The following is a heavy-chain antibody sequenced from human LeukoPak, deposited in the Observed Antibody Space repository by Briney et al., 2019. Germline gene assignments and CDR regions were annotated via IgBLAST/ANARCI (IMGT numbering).Heavy chain of an antibody. CDR2: IYYGGST. V-gene: IGHV4-59*08. D-gene: IGHD6-25*01. Sequence: SETLSLTCTVSGGSISGYYWSWIRKPQGKERNGVAYIYYGGSTVYNPSLKSRVTISVDPSKNQLSLELSSVTAADTAVYYCARHTASRSGGDFDYWGQGTLVTVVS. J-gene: IGHJ4*02. CDR3: ARHTASRSGGDFDY. CDR1: GGSISGYY.